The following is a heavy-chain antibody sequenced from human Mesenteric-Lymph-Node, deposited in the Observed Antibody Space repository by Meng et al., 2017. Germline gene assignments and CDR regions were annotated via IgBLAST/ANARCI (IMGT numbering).Heavy chain of an antibody. Sequence: VQLVASGAEVKKPWSTVKDCVKASGANFSSYACCCVRQATGKGLEWRGRIIPIFGTLHYAQKFQGRVTITADKSTSTAYMELRSLRSEDTAVYYCADSVGYSYGCFDYWGQGTLVTVSS. D-gene: IGHD5-18*01. CDR1: GANFSSYA. CDR3: ADSVGYSYGCFDY. J-gene: IGHJ4*02. CDR2: IIPIFGTL. V-gene: IGHV1-69*06.